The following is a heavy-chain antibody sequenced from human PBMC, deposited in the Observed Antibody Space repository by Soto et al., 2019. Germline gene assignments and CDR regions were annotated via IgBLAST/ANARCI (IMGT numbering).Heavy chain of an antibody. J-gene: IGHJ6*02. CDR2: VYYTGIA. V-gene: IGHV4-59*12. CDR1: GGSLTSYY. CDR3: ARGRGDYGLYYYGMDV. Sequence: SETLSLTCTVSGGSLTSYYWSWIRQPPGKGLEWIGFVYYTGIARYNPSLKSRVTISVDTSKKQFSLKLSSVTAADTAVYYCARGRGDYGLYYYGMDVWGQGTTVTVSS. D-gene: IGHD4-17*01.